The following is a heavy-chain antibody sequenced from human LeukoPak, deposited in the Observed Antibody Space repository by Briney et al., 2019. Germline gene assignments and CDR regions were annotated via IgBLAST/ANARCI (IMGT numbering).Heavy chain of an antibody. CDR3: ASVYCSGGSCYEHY. CDR2: INHSGST. V-gene: IGHV4-34*01. CDR1: GGSFSGYY. Sequence: SETLSLTCAVYGGSFSGYYWSWIRQPPGKGLEWIGEINHSGSTNYNPSLKSRVTISVDTSKNQFSLKLSSVTAADTAVYYCASVYCSGGSCYEHYWGQGTLVTVSS. D-gene: IGHD2-15*01. J-gene: IGHJ4*02.